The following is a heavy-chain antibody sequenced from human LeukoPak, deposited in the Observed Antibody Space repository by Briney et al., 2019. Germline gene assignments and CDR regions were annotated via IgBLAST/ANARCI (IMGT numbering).Heavy chain of an antibody. Sequence: ASVKVSCKASGYTFTSYYMHWVRQAPGQGLEWMGIINPSGGSTSYAQKFQGRVTMTRDTSTSTVYMELSSLRSEDTAVYYCAREGGYCSSTSCYEMDGMDVWGEGTTVTVSS. CDR3: AREGGYCSSTSCYEMDGMDV. J-gene: IGHJ6*04. V-gene: IGHV1-46*01. D-gene: IGHD2-2*01. CDR1: GYTFTSYY. CDR2: INPSGGST.